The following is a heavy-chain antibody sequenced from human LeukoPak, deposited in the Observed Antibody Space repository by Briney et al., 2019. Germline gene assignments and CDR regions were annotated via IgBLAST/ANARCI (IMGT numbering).Heavy chain of an antibody. Sequence: HRASVKVSCKAPGYTFSSYGISWVRQAPGQGLEWMGWVSGDNDDTNYAQKFKGRLTVTTDTSTSTAYMELRSLRSDDTAVYYCARVLGMRSSFDPWGQGTLVTVSS. CDR1: GYTFSSYG. D-gene: IGHD3-16*01. V-gene: IGHV1-18*01. CDR3: ARVLGMRSSFDP. CDR2: VSGDNDDT. J-gene: IGHJ5*02.